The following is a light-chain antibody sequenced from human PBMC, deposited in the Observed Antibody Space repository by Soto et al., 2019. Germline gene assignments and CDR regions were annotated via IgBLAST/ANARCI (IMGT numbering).Light chain of an antibody. CDR1: SSDVGSYNL. Sequence: VSIAVATAISKTRTSSDVGSYNLVSWYQQHPGKAPKLMIYEVSKRPSGVSNRFSGSKSGNTASLTISGLQAEDEADYYCCSYAGSSTLVFGTGTKVTVL. V-gene: IGLV2-23*02. J-gene: IGLJ1*01. CDR3: CSYAGSSTLV. CDR2: EVS.